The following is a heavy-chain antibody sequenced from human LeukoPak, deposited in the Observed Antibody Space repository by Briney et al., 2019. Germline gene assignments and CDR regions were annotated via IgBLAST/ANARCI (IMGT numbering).Heavy chain of an antibody. Sequence: GGSLRLSCAASGFTFSNAWMSWVRQAPGKGLEWVGRIKSKTDGGTTDYAAPVKGRFTISRDDSKNTLYLQMNSLKTEDTAVYYCTTDFVVVTADPAGYWGQGTLVTVPS. CDR3: TTDFVVVTADPAGY. D-gene: IGHD2-21*02. V-gene: IGHV3-15*01. CDR1: GFTFSNAW. CDR2: IKSKTDGGTT. J-gene: IGHJ4*02.